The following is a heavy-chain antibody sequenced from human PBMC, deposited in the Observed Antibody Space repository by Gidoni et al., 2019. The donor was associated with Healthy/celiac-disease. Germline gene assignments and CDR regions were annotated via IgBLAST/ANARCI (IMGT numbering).Heavy chain of an antibody. CDR1: GYTLTELS. J-gene: IGHJ2*01. CDR3: ATFVWLQPKYWYFDL. D-gene: IGHD5-12*01. CDR2: FDPEDGET. Sequence: QVQLVQSGAEVTKPGASVKVSCKVSGYTLTELSMHWVRQAPGKGLAWMGGFDPEDGETIYAQKFQGRVTMTEDTSTDTAYMELSSLRSEDTAVYYCATFVWLQPKYWYFDLWGRGTLVTVSS. V-gene: IGHV1-24*01.